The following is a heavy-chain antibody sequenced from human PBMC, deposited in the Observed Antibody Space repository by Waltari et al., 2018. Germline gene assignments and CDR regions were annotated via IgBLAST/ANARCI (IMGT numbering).Heavy chain of an antibody. D-gene: IGHD2-21*01. V-gene: IGHV1-8*01. Sequence: QVQLVQSGAEVKKPGASVKVSCKASGYTFTSYDINWVRQATGQGLEWMGWMNPNSGNTGYAQKFQVRVTMTRNTSISTAYMELSSVTAADTAVYYCARDRVVDCVGDCPSLFARNWYFDLWGRGTLVTVSS. J-gene: IGHJ2*01. CDR1: GYTFTSYD. CDR2: MNPNSGNT. CDR3: ARDRVVDCVGDCPSLFARNWYFDL.